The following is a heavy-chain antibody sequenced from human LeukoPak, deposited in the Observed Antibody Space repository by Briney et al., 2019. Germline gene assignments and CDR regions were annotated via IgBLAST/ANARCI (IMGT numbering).Heavy chain of an antibody. J-gene: IGHJ4*02. V-gene: IGHV3-23*01. CDR1: GFTFSSYA. Sequence: AGGSLRLSCAASGFTFSSYAMSWVRQAPGKGLEWVSAISGSGGSTYYADSVKGRFTISRDNSKNTLYLQMNSLRAEDTAVYYCAKDLAGREEAAYDYWGQGTLVTVSS. CDR2: ISGSGGST. CDR3: AKDLAGREEAAYDY. D-gene: IGHD6-25*01.